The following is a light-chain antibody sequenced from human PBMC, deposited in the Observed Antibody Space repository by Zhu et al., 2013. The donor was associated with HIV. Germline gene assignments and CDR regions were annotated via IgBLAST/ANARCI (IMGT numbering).Light chain of an antibody. CDR2: GAS. J-gene: IGKJ5*01. CDR3: LQYNNWPPIT. V-gene: IGKV3-15*01. Sequence: EIVMTQSPATLSVSPGERATLSCRASQSVSSNLAWYQQKPGQAPRLLIYGASTRATGVPDRFRGTGSGTEFTLTISSLQSEDFAVYFCLQYNNWPPITFGQGTRLEI. CDR1: QSVSSN.